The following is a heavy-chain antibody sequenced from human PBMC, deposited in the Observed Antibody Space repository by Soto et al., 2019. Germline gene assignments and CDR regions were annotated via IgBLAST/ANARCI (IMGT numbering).Heavy chain of an antibody. CDR1: GFTFTTHW. J-gene: IGHJ4*02. CDR2: IYFDGITT. D-gene: IGHD1-26*01. Sequence: AVSLRHSSKSSGFTFTTHWMHWVRQAPGKGLVWVSRIYFDGITTNYADSVKGRLTVSRDNAMNTVYLHVNTLRDEDTAVYYCARGGAMGVDYWGQGT. V-gene: IGHV3-74*01. CDR3: ARGGAMGVDY.